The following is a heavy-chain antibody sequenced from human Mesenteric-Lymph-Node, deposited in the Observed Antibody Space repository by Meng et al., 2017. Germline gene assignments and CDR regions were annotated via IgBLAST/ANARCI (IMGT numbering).Heavy chain of an antibody. J-gene: IGHJ6*01. D-gene: IGHD1-1*01. CDR3: ARDTTGTTGYYYYGMAV. CDR1: GYTFTNYY. Sequence: ASVKVSCKASGYTFTNYYIHWVRQAPGQGLEWMGIINPGGGSTSYAQNFQGRVTMTRDTSTSTVYMELSSLRSEDTAVYYCARDTTGTTGYYYYGMAVWGQGNTV. V-gene: IGHV1-46*01. CDR2: INPGGGST.